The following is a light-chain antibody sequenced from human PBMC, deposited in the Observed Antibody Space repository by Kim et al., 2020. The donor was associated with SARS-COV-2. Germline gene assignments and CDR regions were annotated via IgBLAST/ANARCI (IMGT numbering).Light chain of an antibody. CDR3: NSRDSSGNHLGV. Sequence: SSELTQDPAVSVALGQTLRITCQGDSLRSYYASWYQQKPGQAPVLVIYGKNNRPSGIPDRFSGSSSGNTASLTITGAQAEDEADYYCNSRDSSGNHLGVF. V-gene: IGLV3-19*01. CDR2: GKN. J-gene: IGLJ3*02. CDR1: SLRSYY.